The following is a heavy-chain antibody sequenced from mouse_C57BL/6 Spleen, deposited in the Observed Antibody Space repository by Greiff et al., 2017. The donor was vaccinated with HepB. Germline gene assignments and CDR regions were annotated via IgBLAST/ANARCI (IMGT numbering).Heavy chain of an antibody. CDR3: ARAYGNSWFAY. Sequence: VQLKQSGPGLVKPSQSLSLTCSVTGYSITSGYYWNWIRQFPGNKLEWMGYISYDGSNNYNPSLKNRISITRDTSKNQFFLKLNSVTTEDTATYYCARAYGNSWFAYWGQGTLVTVSA. J-gene: IGHJ3*01. CDR2: ISYDGSN. CDR1: GYSITSGYY. D-gene: IGHD2-1*01. V-gene: IGHV3-6*01.